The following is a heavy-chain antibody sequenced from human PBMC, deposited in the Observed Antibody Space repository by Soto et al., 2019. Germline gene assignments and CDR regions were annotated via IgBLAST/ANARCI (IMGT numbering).Heavy chain of an antibody. J-gene: IGHJ4*02. Sequence: PSETLSLTCTVSGGSISSYYWSWIRQPPGKGLEWIGYIYYSGSTNYNPSLKSRVTISVDTSKNQFSLKLSSVTAADTAVYYCARRYTVTTSVDYWGQGTLVTVSS. CDR3: ARRYTVTTSVDY. V-gene: IGHV4-59*08. D-gene: IGHD4-17*01. CDR2: IYYSGST. CDR1: GGSISSYY.